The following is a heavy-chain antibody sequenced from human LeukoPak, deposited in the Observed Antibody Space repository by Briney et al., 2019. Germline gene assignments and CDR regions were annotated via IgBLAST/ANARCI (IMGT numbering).Heavy chain of an antibody. D-gene: IGHD3-10*01. Sequence: GGSLRLSCAASGFTFSSYSMNWVRQAPGKGLEWVSTITDSAGSTYYADSVKGRFTISRDNSKNTLSPQMNSLRAEDTAVYFCTKLLGKFRFGELIHRLPNAFDYWGQGTLVTVSS. CDR3: TKLLGKFRFGELIHRLPNAFDY. CDR2: ITDSAGST. J-gene: IGHJ4*02. V-gene: IGHV3-23*01. CDR1: GFTFSSYS.